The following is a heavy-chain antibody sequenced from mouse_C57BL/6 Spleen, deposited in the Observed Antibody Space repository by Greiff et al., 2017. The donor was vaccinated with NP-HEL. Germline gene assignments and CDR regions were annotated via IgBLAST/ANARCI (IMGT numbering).Heavy chain of an antibody. CDR2: IYPGDGDT. Sequence: VQLQQSGPELVKPGASVKISCKASGYAFSSSWMNWVKQRPGKGLEWIGRIYPGDGDTNYNGKFKGKATLTADKSSSTAYMQLSSLTSEESAVYFCARATVADDWGQGTTLTVSS. CDR3: ARATVADD. J-gene: IGHJ2*01. V-gene: IGHV1-82*01. D-gene: IGHD1-1*01. CDR1: GYAFSSSW.